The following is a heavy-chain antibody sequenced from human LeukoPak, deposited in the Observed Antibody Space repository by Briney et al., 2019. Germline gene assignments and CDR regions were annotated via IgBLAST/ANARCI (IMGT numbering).Heavy chain of an antibody. CDR2: FSGSGGST. D-gene: IGHD3-22*01. J-gene: IGHJ3*02. Sequence: GGSLRLSCAASGFTFSSYAMSWVRQAPGKGLEWISGFSGSGGSTYYADSVKGRFTISRDNSKNTPYLQMNSLRAEDTAVYYCAKDYYDSRGGAFDIWGQGTMVTVSS. CDR3: AKDYYDSRGGAFDI. V-gene: IGHV3-23*01. CDR1: GFTFSSYA.